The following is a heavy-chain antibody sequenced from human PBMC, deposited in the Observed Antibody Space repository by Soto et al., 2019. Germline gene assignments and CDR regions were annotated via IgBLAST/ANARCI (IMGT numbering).Heavy chain of an antibody. V-gene: IGHV4-34*01. D-gene: IGHD3-10*01. CDR1: GGSFSGYY. J-gene: IGHJ6*02. CDR3: ARHLAYYYGSGSFAVYYYGMDV. CDR2: VNHGGTS. Sequence: PSETLSLTCAVHGGSFSGYYWDWIRQPPGKGLEWIGEVNHGGTSNYNPSLKSRVTISVDTSKNQFSLKLSSVTAADTAVYYCARHLAYYYGSGSFAVYYYGMDVWGQGTTVTVSS.